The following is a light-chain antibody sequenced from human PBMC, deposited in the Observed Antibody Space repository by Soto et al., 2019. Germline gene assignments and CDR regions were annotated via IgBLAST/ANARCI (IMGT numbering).Light chain of an antibody. CDR2: DAS. CDR1: QSISSS. J-gene: IGKJ1*01. Sequence: EIVLTQSPATLSSSPGERATLACRASQSISSSLAWYQQKPGQAPRLHIYDASTRATGFPARFSGRGSGTDFALTIGSLEPADFAVYYCQQRSECPRTFGHGTKVEIK. V-gene: IGKV3-11*01. CDR3: QQRSECPRT.